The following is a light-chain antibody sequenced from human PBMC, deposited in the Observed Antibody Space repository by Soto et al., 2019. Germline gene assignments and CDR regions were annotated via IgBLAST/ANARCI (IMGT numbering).Light chain of an antibody. CDR3: QQSYSTLPYT. CDR1: QSISRY. CDR2: AAS. Sequence: DIQMTQSPSSLSASVGDRVTITCRARQSISRYLNWYQQKPGKAPKLLIYAASSLQSGVPSRFSGSGSGTDFTLTIRSLQPEDFATYYCQQSYSTLPYTFGQGTKLEIK. J-gene: IGKJ2*01. V-gene: IGKV1-39*01.